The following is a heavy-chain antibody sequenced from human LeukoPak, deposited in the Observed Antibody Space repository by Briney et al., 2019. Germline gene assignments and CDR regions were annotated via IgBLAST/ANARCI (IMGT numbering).Heavy chain of an antibody. CDR1: GGSISSGSYY. CDR2: IYTSGNS. V-gene: IGHV4-61*02. Sequence: SETLSLTCTVSGGSISSGSYYWSWTRRPAGKGLEWIGRIYTSGNSNYNPSLKSRVTISVDASKNQFSLKLSSVTAADTALYYCAREERGSSYGWAFDIWGQGTMFTVSS. D-gene: IGHD5-18*01. CDR3: AREERGSSYGWAFDI. J-gene: IGHJ3*02.